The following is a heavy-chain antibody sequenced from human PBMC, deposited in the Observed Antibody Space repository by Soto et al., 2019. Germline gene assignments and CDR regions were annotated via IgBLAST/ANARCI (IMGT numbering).Heavy chain of an antibody. J-gene: IGHJ5*02. Sequence: ASVKVSCKASGYTFTSYAMHWVRQAPGQRLEWMGWINAGNGNTKYSQKFQGRVTITRDTSASTAYMELSSLRSEDTAVYYCAREADSSSSGWFDPWGQGXLVTVYS. CDR3: AREADSSSSGWFDP. CDR1: GYTFTSYA. CDR2: INAGNGNT. V-gene: IGHV1-3*01. D-gene: IGHD6-6*01.